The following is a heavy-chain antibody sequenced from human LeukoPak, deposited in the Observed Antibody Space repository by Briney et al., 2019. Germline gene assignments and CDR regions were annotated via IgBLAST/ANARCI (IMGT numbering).Heavy chain of an antibody. Sequence: SETLSLTCNVSGDSISSGYYWGRIRQSPGKGLEWIGNIYHSGNTQYNPSLHRRVTLSVDTSKSQFSLRLRSVTAADTAVYYCAKGIKCSSLSCDAFDPWGQGTPVTVSS. J-gene: IGHJ5*02. CDR1: GDSISSGYY. D-gene: IGHD2-2*01. CDR2: IYHSGNT. V-gene: IGHV4-38-2*02. CDR3: AKGIKCSSLSCDAFDP.